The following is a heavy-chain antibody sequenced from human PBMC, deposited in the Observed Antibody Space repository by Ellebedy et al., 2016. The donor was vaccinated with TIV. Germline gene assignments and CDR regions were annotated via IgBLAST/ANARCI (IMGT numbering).Heavy chain of an antibody. CDR2: IYYSGST. CDR1: GGSVSSGSSY. D-gene: IGHD3-16*01. CDR3: TRERGVPGSDTFDI. Sequence: SETLSLTXTVSGGSVSSGSSYWSWIRQPPGKGLEWIGYIYYSGSTNYNPSLKSRVTISVDTSKNQFSLKLTSVTAADTAVYYCTRERGVPGSDTFDIWGQGTMVTVSS. V-gene: IGHV4-61*01. J-gene: IGHJ3*02.